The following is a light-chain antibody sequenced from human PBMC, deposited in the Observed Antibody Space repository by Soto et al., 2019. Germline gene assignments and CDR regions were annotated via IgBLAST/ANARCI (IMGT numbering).Light chain of an antibody. CDR3: QQRSNSFG. V-gene: IGKV3-11*01. CDR1: QSVSSY. Sequence: EIVLTQSPATLSLSPGERATLSYRASQSVSSYLAWYQQKPGQAPRLLIYDASNRATGIPARFSGSGSGTDFTLTISSLEPEDFAVYYCQQRSNSFGFGQGTRLEIK. CDR2: DAS. J-gene: IGKJ5*01.